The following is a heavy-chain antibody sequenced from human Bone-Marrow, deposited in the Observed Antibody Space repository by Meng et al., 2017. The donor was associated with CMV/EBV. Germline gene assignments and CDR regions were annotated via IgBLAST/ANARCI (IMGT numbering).Heavy chain of an antibody. J-gene: IGHJ3*02. CDR3: ARGRGGSGAFDI. CDR1: GGSISSGGYY. V-gene: IGHV4-31*03. CDR2: IYYSGST. Sequence: SETLSLTCTVSGGSISSGGYYWSWIRQHPGKGLEWIGYIYYSGSTYYNPSLKSRVTISVDTSKNQFSLKLSSVTAADTAVYYCARGRGGSGAFDIWGQGTMVTVSS.